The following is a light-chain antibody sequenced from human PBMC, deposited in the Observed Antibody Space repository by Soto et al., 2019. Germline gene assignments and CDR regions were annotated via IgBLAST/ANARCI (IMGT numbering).Light chain of an antibody. Sequence: EIVMTQSPATLSVSPGERATLSCRASQSVSSNLAWYQQKPGQAPRLLIYGASTRATGIPARFSGRGSGTEFTLTSSSPQYEDFEVYYCQQYNNWPFTLGPGTKVDIK. CDR3: QQYNNWPFT. CDR1: QSVSSN. CDR2: GAS. V-gene: IGKV3-15*01. J-gene: IGKJ3*01.